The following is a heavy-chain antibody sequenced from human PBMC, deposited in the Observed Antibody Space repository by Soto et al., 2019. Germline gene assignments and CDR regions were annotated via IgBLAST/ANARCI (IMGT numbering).Heavy chain of an antibody. J-gene: IGHJ5*02. CDR2: ISSSSSTI. Sequence: EVQLVESGGGLVQPGGSPRLSCAASGFTFSSYSMNWVRQAPGKGLEWVSYISSSSSTIYYADSVKGRFTISRDNAKNSLYLKMNSLRAEDTAVYYCAREADYVNWFDPWGQGTLVTVSS. D-gene: IGHD4-17*01. V-gene: IGHV3-48*01. CDR1: GFTFSSYS. CDR3: AREADYVNWFDP.